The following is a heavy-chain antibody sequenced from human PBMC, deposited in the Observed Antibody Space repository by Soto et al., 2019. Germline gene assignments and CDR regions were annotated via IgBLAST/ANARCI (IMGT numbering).Heavy chain of an antibody. D-gene: IGHD5-12*01. Sequence: EVQLVESGGGLIQPGGSLRLSCAASGFTVSSNYMSWVRQAPGKGLEWVSVIYSGGSTYYADSVKGRFTISRDNSKNTLYLQMNSLRAEDTAVYYCARGRSFIVATIPRAPPYYFDYWGQGTLVTVSS. CDR3: ARGRSFIVATIPRAPPYYFDY. CDR2: IYSGGST. CDR1: GFTVSSNY. J-gene: IGHJ4*02. V-gene: IGHV3-53*01.